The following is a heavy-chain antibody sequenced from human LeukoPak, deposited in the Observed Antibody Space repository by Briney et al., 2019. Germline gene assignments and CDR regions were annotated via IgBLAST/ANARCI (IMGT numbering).Heavy chain of an antibody. V-gene: IGHV1-69*04. CDR3: ARDWVPLAAAGHYYYGMDV. D-gene: IGHD6-13*01. CDR1: GGTFSSYA. CDR2: IIPIPGIA. J-gene: IGHJ6*02. Sequence: SVKVSCKASGGTFSSYAISWVRQAPGQGLEWMGRIIPIPGIANYAQKFQGRVTIPADKSTSTAYMELSSLRSEDTAVYYCARDWVPLAAAGHYYYGMDVWGQGTTVTVSS.